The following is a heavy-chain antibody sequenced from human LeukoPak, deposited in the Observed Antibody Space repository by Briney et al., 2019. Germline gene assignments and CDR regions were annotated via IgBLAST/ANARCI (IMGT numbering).Heavy chain of an antibody. CDR2: IGSRSTYT. V-gene: IGHV3-21*01. Sequence: PGGSLRLSCAASGFTFSSYSMNWVRQAPGKGLEWVSSIGSRSTYTYSADSVKGRFTISRDNAKDPLYLQMNSLRAGDTAVYYCARGGLNFDAFDIWGQGTMVTVSS. J-gene: IGHJ3*02. D-gene: IGHD1-7*01. CDR1: GFTFSSYS. CDR3: ARGGLNFDAFDI.